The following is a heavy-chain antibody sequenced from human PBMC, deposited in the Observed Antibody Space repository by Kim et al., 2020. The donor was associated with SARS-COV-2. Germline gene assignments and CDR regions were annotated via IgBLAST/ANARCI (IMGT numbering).Heavy chain of an antibody. CDR3: ANEASDYYGMDV. J-gene: IGHJ6*02. Sequence: GGSLRLSCAASGFTFSSYGMHWVRQAPGKGLEWVAVISYDGSNKYYADSVKGRFTISRDNSKNTLYLQMNSLRAEDTAVYYCANEASDYYGMDVWGQGTT. V-gene: IGHV3-30*18. D-gene: IGHD3-3*01. CDR1: GFTFSSYG. CDR2: ISYDGSNK.